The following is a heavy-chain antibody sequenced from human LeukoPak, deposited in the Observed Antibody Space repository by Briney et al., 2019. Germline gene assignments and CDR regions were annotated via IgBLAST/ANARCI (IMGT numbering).Heavy chain of an antibody. D-gene: IGHD3-10*01. CDR2: ISGSGDNT. V-gene: IGHV3-23*01. CDR3: TKDFRGSGYFFDY. J-gene: IGHJ4*02. Sequence: GGSLRLSCVVSGFTFNNHAMSWVRQAPGKGLEWVSAISGSGDNTFYAGSVRGRFTISRDNSKNTLYLQMDSLRAEDTAIYYCTKDFRGSGYFFDYWGQGTPVTVSS. CDR1: GFTFNNHA.